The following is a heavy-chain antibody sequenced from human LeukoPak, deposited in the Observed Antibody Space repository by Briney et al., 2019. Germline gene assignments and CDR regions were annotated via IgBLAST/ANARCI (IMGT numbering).Heavy chain of an antibody. V-gene: IGHV4-39*01. CDR2: IYYSGST. CDR1: GGSISSSSYY. Sequence: SETLSLTCTVSGGSISSSSYYWGWIRQPPGKGLEWIGSIYYSGSTYYNPSLKSRVTISVDTSKNQFSLKLSSVTAADTAVYYCARNNDHCSGGSCYGNYWYSDLWGRGTLVTVSS. D-gene: IGHD2-15*01. J-gene: IGHJ2*01. CDR3: ARNNDHCSGGSCYGNYWYSDL.